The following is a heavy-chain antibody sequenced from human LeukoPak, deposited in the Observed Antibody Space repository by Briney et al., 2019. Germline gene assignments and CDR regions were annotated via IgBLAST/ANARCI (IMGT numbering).Heavy chain of an antibody. V-gene: IGHV5-51*01. Sequence: GESLKISCKGSGNPFTNYWIGWVRQMPGKGLDWMGIISPGDSHATYSPSFQGQVTISADKSISTAYLQWSSLKASDTAMYYCATPYPREYCSSTTCYFNYWGQGTLVTVSS. J-gene: IGHJ4*02. CDR2: ISPGDSHA. CDR1: GNPFTNYW. D-gene: IGHD2-2*01. CDR3: ATPYPREYCSSTTCYFNY.